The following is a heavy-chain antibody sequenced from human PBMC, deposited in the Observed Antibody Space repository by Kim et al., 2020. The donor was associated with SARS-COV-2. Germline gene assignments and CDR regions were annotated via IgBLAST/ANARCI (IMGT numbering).Heavy chain of an antibody. CDR2: IYTSGST. J-gene: IGHJ3*02. V-gene: IGHV4-61*02. Sequence: SETLSLTCTVSGGSISSGSYYWSWIRQPAGKGLEWIGRIYTSGSTNYNPSLKSRVTISVDTSKNQFSLKLSSVTAADTAVYYCARESPGRDILTGYYGAFDIWGQGTMVTVSS. CDR3: ARESPGRDILTGYYGAFDI. CDR1: GGSISSGSYY. D-gene: IGHD3-9*01.